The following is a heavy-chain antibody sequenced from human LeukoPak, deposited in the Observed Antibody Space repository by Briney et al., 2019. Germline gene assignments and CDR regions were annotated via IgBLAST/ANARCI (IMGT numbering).Heavy chain of an antibody. D-gene: IGHD3-22*01. CDR3: ARDPHYYDSSGSGDVFDI. V-gene: IGHV3-53*01. CDR2: IYSGGST. CDR1: GFTVSSNY. Sequence: GGSLRLSWAASGFTVSSNYMSWVRQAPGKGLEWVSVIYSGGSTYYADSVKGRFTISRDNSKNTLYLQMNSLRAEDTAVYYCARDPHYYDSSGSGDVFDIWGQGTMVTVSS. J-gene: IGHJ3*02.